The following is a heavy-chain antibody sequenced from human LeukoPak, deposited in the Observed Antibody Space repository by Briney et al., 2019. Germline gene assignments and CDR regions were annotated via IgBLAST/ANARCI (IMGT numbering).Heavy chain of an antibody. J-gene: IGHJ4*02. CDR2: SNPSSGGT. D-gene: IGHD6-13*01. CDR1: GYSFTSYY. CDR3: ARDRGSSWYVDY. V-gene: IGHV1-2*02. Sequence: GGSVKDSCKTSGYSFTSYYIHLVRQAPGQGLEWLGWSNPSSGGTEYAQKFQGRVTMAGDTSISTVYMELSRLRSDDTAVYYCARDRGSSWYVDYWGQGNLVSVSS.